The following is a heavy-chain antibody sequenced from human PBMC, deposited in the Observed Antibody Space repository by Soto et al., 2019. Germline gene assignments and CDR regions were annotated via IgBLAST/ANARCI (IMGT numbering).Heavy chain of an antibody. J-gene: IGHJ4*02. Sequence: ASGKVSCKASGYTFTSYGISWVRQAPGQGLEWMGWISAYNGNTNYAQKLQGRVTMTTDTSTSTAYMELRSLRSDDTAVYYCASAGWSGYYDDYWGQGTLVTVSS. D-gene: IGHD3-3*01. CDR2: ISAYNGNT. V-gene: IGHV1-18*01. CDR1: GYTFTSYG. CDR3: ASAGWSGYYDDY.